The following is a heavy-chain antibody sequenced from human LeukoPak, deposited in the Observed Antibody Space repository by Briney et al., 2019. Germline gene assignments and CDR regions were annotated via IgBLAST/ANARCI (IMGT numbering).Heavy chain of an antibody. D-gene: IGHD3-10*01. V-gene: IGHV4-39*02. CDR3: ARDRAPGLLDY. CDR1: GGSISSSSYY. J-gene: IGHJ4*02. CDR2: IYYSGST. Sequence: SETLSLTCTVSGGSISSSSYYWGWIRQPPGKGLEWIGSIYYSGSTYYNPSLKSRVTISVDTSKNQFSLKLSSVTAADTAVYYCARDRAPGLLDYWGQGTLVTVSS.